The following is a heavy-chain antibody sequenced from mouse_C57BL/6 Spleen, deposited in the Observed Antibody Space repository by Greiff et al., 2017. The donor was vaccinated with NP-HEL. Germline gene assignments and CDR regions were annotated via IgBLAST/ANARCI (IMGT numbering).Heavy chain of an antibody. CDR3: AREEDAMDY. Sequence: EVKVVESGGGLVKPGGSLKLSCAASGFTFSSYAMSWVRQTPEKRLEWVATISDGGSYTYYPDNVKGRFTISRDNAKNNLYLQMSHLKSEDTAMYYCAREEDAMDYWGQGTSVTVSS. J-gene: IGHJ4*01. V-gene: IGHV5-4*01. CDR2: ISDGGSYT. CDR1: GFTFSSYA.